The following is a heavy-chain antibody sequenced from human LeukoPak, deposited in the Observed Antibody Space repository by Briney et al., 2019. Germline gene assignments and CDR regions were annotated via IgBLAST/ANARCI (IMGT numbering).Heavy chain of an antibody. V-gene: IGHV1-69*13. CDR3: ARGHYYDSSGYYLFDY. D-gene: IGHD3-22*01. J-gene: IGHJ4*02. CDR1: GGTFSSYA. CDR2: IIPIFGTA. Sequence: SVKVSCKASGGTFSSYAISWVRQAPGQGLEWMGGIIPIFGTANYAQKFQGRVTITADESTSTAYMELSSLRSEDTAVYYCARGHYYDSSGYYLFDYWGQGTLVTVSS.